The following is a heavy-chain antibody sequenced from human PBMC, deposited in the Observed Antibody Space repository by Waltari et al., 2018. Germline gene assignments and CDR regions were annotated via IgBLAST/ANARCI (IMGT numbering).Heavy chain of an antibody. Sequence: QLQLQESGPGLGKPSETLSRTCTVSGGSISRSSYYWGWIRQPPGKGLEWIVSIYYSGSTYYNPSLKSRVTISVDTSKNQFSLKLSSVTAADTAVYYCARDISGYGSGSLDYWGQGTLVTVSS. D-gene: IGHD3-10*01. V-gene: IGHV4-39*07. CDR1: GGSISRSSYY. CDR3: ARDISGYGSGSLDY. CDR2: IYYSGST. J-gene: IGHJ4*02.